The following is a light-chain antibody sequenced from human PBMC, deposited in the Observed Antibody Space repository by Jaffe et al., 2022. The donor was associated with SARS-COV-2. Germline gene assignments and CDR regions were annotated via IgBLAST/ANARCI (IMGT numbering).Light chain of an antibody. CDR3: QQYNSYPWT. V-gene: IGKV1-5*03. CDR2: KAS. J-gene: IGKJ1*01. Sequence: DIQMTQSPSTLSASVGDRVTITCRASQSIRSWLAWYQQKPGKAPNLLIYKASSLESGVPSRFSGSGSATEFTLTITSLQPDDFATYYCQQYNSYPWTFGQGTKVEIK. CDR1: QSIRSW.